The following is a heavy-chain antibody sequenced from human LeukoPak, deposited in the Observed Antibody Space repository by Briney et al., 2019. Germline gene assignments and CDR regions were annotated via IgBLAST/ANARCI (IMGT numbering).Heavy chain of an antibody. CDR3: ARGKYSSSWYPYYYYYMDA. Sequence: SVKVSCKASGGTFSSYAISWVRQAPGQGLEWMGGIIPIFGTANYAQKFQGRVTITTDESTSTAYMELSSLRSEDTAVYYCARGKYSSSWYPYYYYYMDAWGKGTTVTVSS. D-gene: IGHD6-13*01. J-gene: IGHJ6*03. CDR2: IIPIFGTA. CDR1: GGTFSSYA. V-gene: IGHV1-69*05.